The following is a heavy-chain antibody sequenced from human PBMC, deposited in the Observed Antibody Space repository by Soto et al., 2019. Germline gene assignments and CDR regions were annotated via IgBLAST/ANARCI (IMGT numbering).Heavy chain of an antibody. CDR3: STVIGIYGLDI. Sequence: EVQLVESGGGFVQPGGSLRLSCVASRFSFTNAWMSWVRKAPGKGPEWVGRIKSKTDGGTADYAAPVKGRFTISRDDSQNTLYLHMDSLKTEDTALYHCSTVIGIYGLDIWGQGTTVTVSS. J-gene: IGHJ6*02. CDR2: IKSKTDGGTA. CDR1: RFSFTNAW. D-gene: IGHD1-26*01. V-gene: IGHV3-15*01.